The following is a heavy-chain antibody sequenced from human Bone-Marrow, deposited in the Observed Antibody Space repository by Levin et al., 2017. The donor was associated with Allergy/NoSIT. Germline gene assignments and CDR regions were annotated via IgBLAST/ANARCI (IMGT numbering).Heavy chain of an antibody. J-gene: IGHJ6*02. Sequence: ASVKVSCAASGFIFSTYSLHWVRQSPGKGLEWLSSISSASSYIHYADSVKGRFTISRDNAKNSLSLQMNSLRAEDTAVYYCVRSESITGTEDLKVMDVWGQGTTVTVSS. D-gene: IGHD1/OR15-1a*01. CDR3: VRSESITGTEDLKVMDV. CDR1: GFIFSTYS. V-gene: IGHV3-21*06. CDR2: ISSASSYI.